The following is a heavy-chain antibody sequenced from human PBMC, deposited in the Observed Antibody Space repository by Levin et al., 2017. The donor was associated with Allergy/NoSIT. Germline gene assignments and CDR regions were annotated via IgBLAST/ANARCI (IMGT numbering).Heavy chain of an antibody. CDR3: TRDGGSGSFYNRPFDF. J-gene: IGHJ4*02. D-gene: IGHD3-10*01. Sequence: SETLSLTCTVSGGSVSGNYYWSWIRQRPGEGLEWIGYIYRDGITKYGPAHDGRAGISVDMSKNQLSPHLMSVTATDTAMYYCTRDGGSGSFYNRPFDFWGPGTLVTVSS. CDR2: IYRDGIT. CDR1: GGSVSGNYY. V-gene: IGHV4-31*03.